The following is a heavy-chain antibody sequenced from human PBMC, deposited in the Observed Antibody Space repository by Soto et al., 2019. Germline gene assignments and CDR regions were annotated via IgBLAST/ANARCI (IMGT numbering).Heavy chain of an antibody. V-gene: IGHV4-30-2*01. D-gene: IGHD6-19*01. J-gene: IGHJ4*02. CDR1: GGSVTSGGFS. CDR3: ARVAGDGGYDG. CDR2: IYHSGTT. Sequence: QLQLQESGSGLVKPSQTLSLTCAVSGGSVTSGGFSWSWIRQPPGKGLEWIGNIYHSGTTYYNPSLKSRVTMSVDKSKHQCFLELTSVTAADTAVYYCARVAGDGGYDGWGQGTLVTVSS.